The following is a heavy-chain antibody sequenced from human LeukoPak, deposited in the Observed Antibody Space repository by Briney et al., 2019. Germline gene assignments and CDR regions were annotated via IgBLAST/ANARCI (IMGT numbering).Heavy chain of an antibody. D-gene: IGHD3-22*01. V-gene: IGHV4-39*01. Sequence: SSETLSLTCTVSGGSISSGSYFWGWIRQPPGKGLEWIGTFHYSGTTYSNPSLNSRVTISVDTSKNQLSLRLSSVTAADTAVYYCARHFPHFDSSGYFDYRGLGTLVTVSS. CDR1: GGSISSGSYF. CDR2: FHYSGTT. CDR3: ARHFPHFDSSGYFDY. J-gene: IGHJ4*02.